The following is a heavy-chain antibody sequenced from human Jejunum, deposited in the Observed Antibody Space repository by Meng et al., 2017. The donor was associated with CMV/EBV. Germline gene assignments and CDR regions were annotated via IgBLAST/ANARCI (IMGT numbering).Heavy chain of an antibody. V-gene: IGHV3-33*06. CDR1: GFSLTSYG. Sequence: CGFSLTSYGMRGVRQCPGKGLEGVAVLWFDGSRRDYADSVQARFNISRNNSKNTVYLQMNSLRAEDKAVDYCTKDNDGSSHYSQFDYWGQGTLVTVSS. CDR2: LWFDGSRR. J-gene: IGHJ4*02. D-gene: IGHD3-22*01. CDR3: TKDNDGSSHYSQFDY.